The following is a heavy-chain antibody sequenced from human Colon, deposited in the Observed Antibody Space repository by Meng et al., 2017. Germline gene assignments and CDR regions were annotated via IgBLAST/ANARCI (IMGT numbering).Heavy chain of an antibody. CDR3: ATSDFDYYYFKY. CDR2: ISKTGDTI. CDR1: GFTFTSYE. D-gene: IGHD5-12*01. Sequence: GGSLRLSCAAPGFTFTSYEMNWVRQAPGKGLEWVAYISKTGDTIYYADSVKGRFTISRDNAKSSLFLQMNSLRAEDTAVYYCATSDFDYYYFKYWGQGALVTVSS. V-gene: IGHV3-48*03. J-gene: IGHJ4*02.